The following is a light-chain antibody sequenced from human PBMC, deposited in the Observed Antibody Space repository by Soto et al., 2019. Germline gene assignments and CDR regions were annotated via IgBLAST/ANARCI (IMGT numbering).Light chain of an antibody. CDR2: EVS. J-gene: IGLJ1*01. V-gene: IGLV2-14*01. Sequence: QSALTQPASVSGSPGQSITISCTGTSSDVGGYNYVSWYQQHPGKAPKLMIYEVSNRPSGASNRFSGSKSGNTASLTISGLQAEDEADSYCSSYTSSSTLYVFGTGTKVTVL. CDR1: SSDVGGYNY. CDR3: SSYTSSSTLYV.